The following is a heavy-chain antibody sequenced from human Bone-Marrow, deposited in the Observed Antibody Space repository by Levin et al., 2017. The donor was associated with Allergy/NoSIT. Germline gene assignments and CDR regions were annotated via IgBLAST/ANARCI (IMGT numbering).Heavy chain of an antibody. D-gene: IGHD7-27*01. J-gene: IGHJ2*01. CDR1: GFTFSGFTFSSYG. Sequence: GGSLRLSCEASGFTFSGFTFSSYGMHWVRQAPGKGLEWVAAISYDGSNKKYADSVKGRFTISRDNSKNTLYLQMNSLRVEDTAVFYCAKGTGGTGRYFDLWGRGTLVTVSS. CDR2: ISYDGSNK. CDR3: AKGTGGTGRYFDL. V-gene: IGHV3-30*18.